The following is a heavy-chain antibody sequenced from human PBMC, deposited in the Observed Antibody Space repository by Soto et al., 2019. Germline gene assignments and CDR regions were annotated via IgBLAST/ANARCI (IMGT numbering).Heavy chain of an antibody. D-gene: IGHD3-10*01. CDR1: GFTFSSYG. Sequence: LRLSCAASGFTFSSYGMHWVRQAPGKGLEWVAVIWYDGSNKYYADSVKGRFTISRDNSKNTLYLQMNSLRAEDTAVYYCARGEMVRGVIILLPHPNCGMDVWGQGTTVTVSS. V-gene: IGHV3-33*01. CDR3: ARGEMVRGVIILLPHPNCGMDV. J-gene: IGHJ6*02. CDR2: IWYDGSNK.